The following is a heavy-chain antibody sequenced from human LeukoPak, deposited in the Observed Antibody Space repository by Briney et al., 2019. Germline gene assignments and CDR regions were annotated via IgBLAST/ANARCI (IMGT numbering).Heavy chain of an antibody. V-gene: IGHV3-7*03. CDR3: ARDFRMDV. J-gene: IGHJ6*02. CDR2: IKQDGSEK. Sequence: GGSLRLSCAVSGFTFSSYWMSWVRQAPGKGLEWVANIKQDGSEKYYVDSVEGRFTISRDNAKNSLYLQMNSLRAEDTAVYYCARDFRMDVWGQGTTVTVSS. CDR1: GFTFSSYW.